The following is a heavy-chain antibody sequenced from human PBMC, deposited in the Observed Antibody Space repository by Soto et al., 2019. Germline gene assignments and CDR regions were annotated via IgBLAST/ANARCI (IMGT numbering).Heavy chain of an antibody. D-gene: IGHD1-26*01. V-gene: IGHV3-30-3*01. J-gene: IGHJ6*02. CDR3: ARDIGGDYYYYGMDV. CDR2: ISHDGSNK. Sequence: QVQLVESGGGVVQPGRSLRLSCAASGFTFSSYAMHWVRQAPGKGLAWVAVISHDGSNKYYADSVKGRFTISRDNSKNTLYLQMNSLRAEDTAVYYCARDIGGDYYYYGMDVWGQGTTVTVSS. CDR1: GFTFSSYA.